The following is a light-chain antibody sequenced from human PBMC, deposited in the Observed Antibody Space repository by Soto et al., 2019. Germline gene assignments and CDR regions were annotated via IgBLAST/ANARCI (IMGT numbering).Light chain of an antibody. J-gene: IGKJ1*01. Sequence: ETVLTQSPDLMYLSPGERATLSCRAILTVGRSYLAWYQQKPGQAPRLLIYGASTRAAGIPDRFSGSGSGTDFTLTITRLEPEDFAVYYCQQRSNWPRTWTFGQGTKVDI. CDR1: LTVGRSY. V-gene: IGKV3D-20*02. CDR2: GAS. CDR3: QQRSNWPRTWT.